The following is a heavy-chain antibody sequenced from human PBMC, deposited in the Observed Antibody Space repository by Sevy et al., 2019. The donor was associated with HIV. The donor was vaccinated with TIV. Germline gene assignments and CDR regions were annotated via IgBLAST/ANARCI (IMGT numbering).Heavy chain of an antibody. CDR2: FDPEDGET. V-gene: IGHV1-24*01. D-gene: IGHD3-22*01. Sequence: ASVKVSCKVSGYTLTELSMHWVRQAPGKGLEWMGGFDPEDGETIYAQKFHGRVTMTEDTSTDTAYMELSSLRSEDTAVYYCATLYYYDSSGYPFDYWGQGTLVTVSS. J-gene: IGHJ4*02. CDR3: ATLYYYDSSGYPFDY. CDR1: GYTLTELS.